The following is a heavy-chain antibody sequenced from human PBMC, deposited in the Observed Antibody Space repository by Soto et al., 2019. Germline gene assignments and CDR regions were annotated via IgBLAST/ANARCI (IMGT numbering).Heavy chain of an antibody. CDR1: GFTFTSYA. Sequence: GGSLRLSCAASGFTFTSYAMTWVRQVPGKGLEWVSRISGGGTGTYYTDSVKGRFTISRDNSKNTLFLQMNSLRAEDTAISYCANLGLTTVSPLQWGLGTLVTVSS. D-gene: IGHD1-1*01. J-gene: IGHJ4*01. V-gene: IGHV3-23*01. CDR2: ISGGGTGT. CDR3: ANLGLTTVSPLQ.